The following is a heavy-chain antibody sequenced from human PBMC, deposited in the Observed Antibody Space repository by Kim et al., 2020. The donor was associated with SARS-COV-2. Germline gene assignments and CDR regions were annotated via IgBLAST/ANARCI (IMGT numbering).Heavy chain of an antibody. D-gene: IGHD2-15*01. CDR2: ISYDGSNK. Sequence: GGSLRLSCAASGFTFSSYGMHWVRQAPGKGLEWVAVISYDGSNKYYADSVKGRFTISRDNSKNTLYLQMNSLRAEDTAVYYCAKDLGYCSGGSCRTGGYYYGMDVWGQGTTVTVSS. V-gene: IGHV3-30*18. CDR3: AKDLGYCSGGSCRTGGYYYGMDV. CDR1: GFTFSSYG. J-gene: IGHJ6*02.